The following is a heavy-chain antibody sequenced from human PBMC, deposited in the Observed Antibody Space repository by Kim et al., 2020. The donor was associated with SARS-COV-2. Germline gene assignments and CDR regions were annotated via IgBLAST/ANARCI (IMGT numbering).Heavy chain of an antibody. CDR3: ARGKGYDFWSGYSSPYFDY. CDR1: GGTFSSYA. J-gene: IGHJ4*02. D-gene: IGHD3-3*01. Sequence: SVKVSCKASGGTFSSYAISWVRQAPGQGLEWMGRIIPILGIANYAQKFQGRVTITADKSTSTAYMELSSLRSEDTAVYYCARGKGYDFWSGYSSPYFDYGGQGTLVTVSS. V-gene: IGHV1-69*04. CDR2: IIPILGIA.